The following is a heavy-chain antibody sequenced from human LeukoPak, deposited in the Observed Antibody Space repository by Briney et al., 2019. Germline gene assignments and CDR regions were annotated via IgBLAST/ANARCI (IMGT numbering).Heavy chain of an antibody. CDR1: GYTFTGYY. CDR2: INPNSGGT. Sequence: ASVKVSCKASGYTFTGYYMHWVRQAPGQGLEWMGWINPNSGGTNYAQKFQGRVTMTRDTSISTAYMELSRLRSDDTAVYYCARVLLWFGELLHPDAFDIWGQGTMVTVSS. CDR3: ARVLLWFGELLHPDAFDI. J-gene: IGHJ3*02. V-gene: IGHV1-2*02. D-gene: IGHD3-10*01.